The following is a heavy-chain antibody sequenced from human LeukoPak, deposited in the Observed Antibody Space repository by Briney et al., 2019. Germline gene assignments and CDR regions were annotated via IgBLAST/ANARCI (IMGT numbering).Heavy chain of an antibody. Sequence: SETLSLTCAVYGGSFSGYYWSWIRQPPGKGPEWIGEINHSGSTNYNPSLKSRVTISVDTSKNQFSLKLSSVTAADTAVYYCARARAVAGTMDYWGQGTLVTVSS. D-gene: IGHD6-19*01. CDR3: ARARAVAGTMDY. CDR1: GGSFSGYY. J-gene: IGHJ4*02. CDR2: INHSGST. V-gene: IGHV4-34*01.